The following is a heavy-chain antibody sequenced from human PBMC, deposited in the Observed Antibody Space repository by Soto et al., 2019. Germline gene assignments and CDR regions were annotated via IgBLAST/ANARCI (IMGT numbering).Heavy chain of an antibody. V-gene: IGHV4-30-4*01. D-gene: IGHD5-12*01. CDR3: ARGSRGPRWFDP. J-gene: IGHJ5*02. CDR1: GGSITSYNHY. CDR2: IDYSGTT. Sequence: PSETLSLTCTVSGGSITSYNHYWTWIRQAPGKDLECIGYIDYSGTTNYSPSLQGRVTISVDKSKNQFSLSLTSVTAADTAVYYCARGSRGPRWFDPWGQGALVTVSS.